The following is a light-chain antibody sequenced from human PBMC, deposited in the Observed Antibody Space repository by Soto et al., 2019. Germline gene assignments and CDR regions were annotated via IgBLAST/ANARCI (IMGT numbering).Light chain of an antibody. Sequence: EIVMTQSPATLSVSPGERATLSCRASQSVSGNLAWNQQKPGQAPRLLIYGASTRATGLPARFSGSGSGTEFTLTISSLQSEDFALYYCQQYDHWPFTFGPGTKLDIK. CDR3: QQYDHWPFT. J-gene: IGKJ3*01. CDR2: GAS. CDR1: QSVSGN. V-gene: IGKV3-15*01.